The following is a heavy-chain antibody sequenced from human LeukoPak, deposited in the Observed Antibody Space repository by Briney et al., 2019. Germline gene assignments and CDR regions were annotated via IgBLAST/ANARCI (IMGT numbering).Heavy chain of an antibody. D-gene: IGHD6-13*01. CDR2: IRGSGGST. CDR1: GFTFSSYA. Sequence: PGGSLRLSCAASGFTFSSYAMSWVRQAPGKGLEWVSAIRGSGGSTYYADSVKGRFTISRDNSKNTLYLQMNSLRAEDTAVYYCARYTEDSSWHLLVDYWGQGTLVTVSS. J-gene: IGHJ4*02. CDR3: ARYTEDSSWHLLVDY. V-gene: IGHV3-23*01.